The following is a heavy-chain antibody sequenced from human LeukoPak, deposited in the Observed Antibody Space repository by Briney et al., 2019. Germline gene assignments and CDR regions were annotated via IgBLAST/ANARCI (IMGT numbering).Heavy chain of an antibody. V-gene: IGHV4-59*01. Sequence: SETLSLTCTVSGGSISSYYWSWIRQPPGKGLEWIGYIYYSGSTNYNPSLKSRVTISVDTSKNQFSLKLSSVTAADTAVYYCARARYYDILTGHQPFDYWGQGTLVTVSS. D-gene: IGHD3-9*01. CDR1: GGSISSYY. CDR3: ARARYYDILTGHQPFDY. J-gene: IGHJ4*02. CDR2: IYYSGST.